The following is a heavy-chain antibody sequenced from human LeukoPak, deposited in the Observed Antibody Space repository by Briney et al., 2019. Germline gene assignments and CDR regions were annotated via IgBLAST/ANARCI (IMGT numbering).Heavy chain of an antibody. D-gene: IGHD3-10*01. Sequence: ASVKVSCXASGYTFTSYYMHWVRQAPGQGLEWMGIINPSGGSTSYAQKFRGRVTMTRDTSTSTVYMELSSLRSEDTAVYYCARASYGSGSYLRRDFDYWGQGTLVTVSS. V-gene: IGHV1-46*03. CDR3: ARASYGSGSYLRRDFDY. CDR1: GYTFTSYY. CDR2: INPSGGST. J-gene: IGHJ4*02.